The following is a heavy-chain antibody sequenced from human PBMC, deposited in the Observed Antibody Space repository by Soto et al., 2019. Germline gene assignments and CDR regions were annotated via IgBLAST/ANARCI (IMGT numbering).Heavy chain of an antibody. CDR2: FDPEDGET. CDR1: GYTLTELS. D-gene: IGHD2-8*02. CDR3: ATDPPWSPGGGWFDP. V-gene: IGHV1-24*01. Sequence: ASVKVSCKVSGYTLTELSMHWVRQAPGKGLEWMGGFDPEDGETIYAQKFQGRVTMTEDTSTDTAYMELSSLRSEDTAVYYCATDPPWSPGGGWFDPWGQGALVTVSS. J-gene: IGHJ5*02.